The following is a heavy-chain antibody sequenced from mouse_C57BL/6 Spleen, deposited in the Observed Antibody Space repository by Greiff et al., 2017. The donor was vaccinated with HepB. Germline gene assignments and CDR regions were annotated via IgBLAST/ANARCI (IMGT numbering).Heavy chain of an antibody. CDR2: IYPGDGDT. CDR3: ARGVTTVVATDY. J-gene: IGHJ2*01. D-gene: IGHD1-1*01. V-gene: IGHV1-82*01. Sequence: ESGPELVKPGASVKISCKASGYAFSSSWMNWVKQRPGKGLEWIGRIYPGDGDTNYNGKFKGKATLTADKSSSTAYMQLSSLTSEDSAVYFCARGVTTVVATDYWGQGTTLTVSS. CDR1: GYAFSSSW.